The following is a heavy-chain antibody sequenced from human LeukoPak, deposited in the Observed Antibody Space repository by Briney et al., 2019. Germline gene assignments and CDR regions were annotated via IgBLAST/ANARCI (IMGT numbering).Heavy chain of an antibody. V-gene: IGHV3-48*01. CDR3: ARVGYCSITSCRSQK. CDR1: GFTFSSYS. Sequence: PGGSLRLSCAASGFTFSSYSMNWVRQAPGKGLEWVSYISSSSSTIYYADSVKGRFTISRDNAKNSLYLQMNSLRAEDTAVYYCARVGYCSITSCRSQKWGQGTLVTVSS. CDR2: ISSSSSTI. D-gene: IGHD2-2*01. J-gene: IGHJ4*02.